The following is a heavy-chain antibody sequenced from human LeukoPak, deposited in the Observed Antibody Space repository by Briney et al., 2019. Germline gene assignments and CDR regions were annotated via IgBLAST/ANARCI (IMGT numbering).Heavy chain of an antibody. CDR3: ARGRNYGGLYYYYGMDV. V-gene: IGHV4-34*01. D-gene: IGHD4-11*01. CDR1: GGSLSGYY. CDR2: INHNGST. Sequence: PSETLSLTCAVYGGSLSGYYWSWLRQPPGKGLEWIGEINHNGSTNYNPSLKSRFTISVDTSKNQFSLKLSSVTAADTAVYYCARGRNYGGLYYYYGMDVWGQGTTVTVSS. J-gene: IGHJ6*02.